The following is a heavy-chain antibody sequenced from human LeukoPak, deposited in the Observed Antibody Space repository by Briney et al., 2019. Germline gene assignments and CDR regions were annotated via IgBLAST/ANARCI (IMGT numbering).Heavy chain of an antibody. CDR1: GGSISSSSYY. J-gene: IGHJ4*02. D-gene: IGHD4-17*01. Sequence: SETLSLTCTVSGGSISSSSYYWGWIRQPPGKGLEWIGSIYYSGSTYYNPSLKSRVTISVDMSKNQFSLKLSSVTAADTAVYYCARTYGDYEPFDYWGQGTLVTVPS. CDR3: ARTYGDYEPFDY. CDR2: IYYSGST. V-gene: IGHV4-39*01.